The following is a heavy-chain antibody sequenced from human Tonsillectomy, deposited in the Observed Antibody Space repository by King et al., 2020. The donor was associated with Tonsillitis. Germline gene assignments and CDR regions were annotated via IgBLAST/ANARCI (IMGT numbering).Heavy chain of an antibody. D-gene: IGHD2-2*03. Sequence: QLQESGPGLVKPSETLSLTCTVSGCSISSYYWSWIRQPPGKGLEWIGYIYYSGSTNYNPPLKSRGTLSVDTSKNQFSLKLSSVTAADTAVYYCARGMDVEDVWGQGTTVTVSS. CDR1: GCSISSYY. CDR2: IYYSGST. V-gene: IGHV4-59*01. J-gene: IGHJ6*02. CDR3: ARGMDVEDV.